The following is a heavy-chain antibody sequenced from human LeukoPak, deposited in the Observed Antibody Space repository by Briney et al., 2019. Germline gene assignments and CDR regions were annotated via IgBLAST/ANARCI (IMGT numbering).Heavy chain of an antibody. V-gene: IGHV4-39*07. D-gene: IGHD3-10*01. CDR1: GDSFGSSTYY. CDR2: IYHSGST. Sequence: PSETLSLTCTVSGDSFGSSTYYWGWIRQPPGKGLEWIGSIYHSGSTYYNPSLKSRVTISVDTSKNQFSLKLSSVTAADTAVYYCARLLDYYGSGSYPFGDAFDIWGQGTMVTVSS. CDR3: ARLLDYYGSGSYPFGDAFDI. J-gene: IGHJ3*02.